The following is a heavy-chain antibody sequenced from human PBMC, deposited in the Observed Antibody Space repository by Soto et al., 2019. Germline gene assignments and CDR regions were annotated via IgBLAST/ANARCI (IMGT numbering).Heavy chain of an antibody. CDR3: GKFVYGSGTYLAD. CDR2: IGGYNGNT. CDR1: GFTSATYD. J-gene: IGHJ4*02. D-gene: IGHD3-10*01. Sequence: ASVKVSCKGSGFTSATYDISWVRQAPGQGLEWMGWIGGYNGNTEYAQKHQARVTLTTDTSTSTAYMELRDLRFDDTAVYYCGKFVYGSGTYLADWGQGTLVTVSS. V-gene: IGHV1-18*01.